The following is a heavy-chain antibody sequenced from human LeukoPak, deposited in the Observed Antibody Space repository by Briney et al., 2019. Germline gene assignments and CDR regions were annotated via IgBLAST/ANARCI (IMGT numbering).Heavy chain of an antibody. J-gene: IGHJ4*02. CDR1: GGSFSGYY. D-gene: IGHD5-12*01. CDR2: INHSGST. V-gene: IGHV4-34*01. Sequence: SETLSLTCAVYGGSFSGYYWSWIRQPPGKGLEWIGEINHSGSTNYNPSLRSRVTISVDTSKNQFSLKLSSVTAADTAVYYCASARDGYNHTGGYWGQGTLVTVSS. CDR3: ASARDGYNHTGGY.